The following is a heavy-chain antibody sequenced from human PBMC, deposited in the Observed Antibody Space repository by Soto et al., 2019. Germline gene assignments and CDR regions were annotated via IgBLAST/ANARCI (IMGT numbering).Heavy chain of an antibody. CDR2: IYYSGST. D-gene: IGHD5-18*01. V-gene: IGHV4-31*03. CDR3: ATEQYSYGYSGVYGMDV. J-gene: IGHJ6*02. CDR1: GGSISSGVYY. Sequence: PSETLSLTCTVSGGSISSGVYYWSWIRQHPGKGLEWIGYIYYSGSTYYNPSLKSRVTISVDTSKNQFSLKLSSVTAADTAVYYCATEQYSYGYSGVYGMDVWGQRTTVTVSS.